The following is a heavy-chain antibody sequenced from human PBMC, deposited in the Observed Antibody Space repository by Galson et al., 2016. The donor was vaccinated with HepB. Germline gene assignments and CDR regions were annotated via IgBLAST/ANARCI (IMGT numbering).Heavy chain of an antibody. CDR2: IRSKKDGGTT. D-gene: IGHD2-2*01. Sequence: SLRLSCAASGFTFNNAWMNWVRQAPGKGLEWVGRIRSKKDGGTTEYAAPVKGRFTVSRDDSKNTLYLQMNSLKTEDTALYYCTTDSECSRTRCPPAPYYYYCLDVWGKGTTVTVSS. V-gene: IGHV3-15*01. CDR1: GFTFNNAW. CDR3: TTDSECSRTRCPPAPYYYYCLDV. J-gene: IGHJ6*04.